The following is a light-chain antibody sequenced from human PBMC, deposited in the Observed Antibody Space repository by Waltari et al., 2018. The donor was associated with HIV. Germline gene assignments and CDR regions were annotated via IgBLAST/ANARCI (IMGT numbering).Light chain of an antibody. CDR2: AAS. V-gene: IGKV1-9*01. CDR3: QQVNSYPVT. Sequence: DIQLTQSPSFLSASIVDRVTITCRASQSISSDLAWYQQKPGKAPKLLIYAASTLQSGVPSRLSGSGSGTEFTLTISSLQPEDFATYYCQQVNSYPVTFGPGTKVHIK. CDR1: QSISSD. J-gene: IGKJ3*01.